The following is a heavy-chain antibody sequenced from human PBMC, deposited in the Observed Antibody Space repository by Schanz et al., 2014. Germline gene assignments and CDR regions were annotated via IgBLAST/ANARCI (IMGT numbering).Heavy chain of an antibody. CDR1: GGTFSSYT. CDR3: ARAFGGYDPAGALDY. Sequence: QVQLVQSGAEVKKPGSSVKVSCKASGGTFSSYTINWVRQAPGQGLEWMGRIIPILGIANYAQKFQGRVTITADRSTSTAYMELSSLRSEDTAVYYCARAFGGYDPAGALDYWGQGTLVTVSS. V-gene: IGHV1-69*02. CDR2: IIPILGIA. D-gene: IGHD5-12*01. J-gene: IGHJ4*02.